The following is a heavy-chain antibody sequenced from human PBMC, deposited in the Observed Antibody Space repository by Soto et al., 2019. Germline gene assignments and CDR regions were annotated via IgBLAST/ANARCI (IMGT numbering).Heavy chain of an antibody. Sequence: SVKVTCKASGYTFTSYYRHWVQQAPGQGLERMGIINPSGGSTSYAQKFQGRVTMTRDTSTSTVYMELSSLRSEDTAVYYCARVAPSRIVVVPAAGAFDIWGQGTMVTVSS. V-gene: IGHV1-46*01. CDR2: INPSGGST. CDR3: ARVAPSRIVVVPAAGAFDI. D-gene: IGHD2-2*01. J-gene: IGHJ3*02. CDR1: GYTFTSYY.